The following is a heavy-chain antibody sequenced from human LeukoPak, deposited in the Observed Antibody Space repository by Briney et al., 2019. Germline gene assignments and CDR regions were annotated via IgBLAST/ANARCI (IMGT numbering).Heavy chain of an antibody. D-gene: IGHD2-2*01. CDR1: GFTFDDYG. CDR3: AKRDRDCSSTSCRYYFDY. Sequence: GGSLRLSCAASGFTFDDYGMSWVRQAPGKGLEWVSAISGSGGSTYYADSVKGRFTISRDNSKNTLYLQMSSLRAEDTAVYYCAKRDRDCSSTSCRYYFDYWGQGTLVTVSS. J-gene: IGHJ4*02. CDR2: ISGSGGST. V-gene: IGHV3-23*01.